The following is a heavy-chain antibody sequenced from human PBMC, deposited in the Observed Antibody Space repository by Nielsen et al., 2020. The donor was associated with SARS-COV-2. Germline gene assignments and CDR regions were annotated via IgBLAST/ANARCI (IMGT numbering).Heavy chain of an antibody. J-gene: IGHJ5*02. CDR1: GYSFSTYW. D-gene: IGHD3-16*01. CDR3: ARRSIGDTNWLDP. Sequence: GESLKISCKGFGYSFSTYWIVWVRQMPGKGLEWMGMVYPDDSDTRYSPSFQGQVTISVDKSIRTAFLQWNSLKASDTAMYYCARRSIGDTNWLDPWGQGTLVTVSS. V-gene: IGHV5-51*01. CDR2: VYPDDSDT.